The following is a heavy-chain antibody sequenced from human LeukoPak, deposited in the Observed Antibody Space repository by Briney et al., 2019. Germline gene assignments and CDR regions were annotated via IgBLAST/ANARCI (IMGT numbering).Heavy chain of an antibody. V-gene: IGHV1-69*04. Sequence: ASVKVSCKASGGTFSSYAISWVRQAPGQGLEWMGRIIPILGIANYAQKFQGRVTITADKSTSTAYMELYSLRSEDTAVYYCARDVDCSSTSCLSWFDPWGQGTLVTVSS. CDR1: GGTFSSYA. CDR3: ARDVDCSSTSCLSWFDP. J-gene: IGHJ5*02. D-gene: IGHD2-2*01. CDR2: IIPILGIA.